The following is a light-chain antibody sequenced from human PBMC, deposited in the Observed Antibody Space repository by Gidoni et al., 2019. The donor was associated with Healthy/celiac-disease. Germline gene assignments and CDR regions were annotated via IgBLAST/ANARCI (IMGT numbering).Light chain of an antibody. Sequence: EIVMTQSPATLSVSPGERATLSCRASQSGSSNLAWYQQKPGQAPRLLIYGSSTRATGSPARFSGSGSGTEFTLTISSLQSEDFAVYYCQQYNNWPRTFXXXTKVEIK. CDR2: GSS. CDR3: QQYNNWPRT. CDR1: QSGSSN. V-gene: IGKV3-15*01. J-gene: IGKJ1*01.